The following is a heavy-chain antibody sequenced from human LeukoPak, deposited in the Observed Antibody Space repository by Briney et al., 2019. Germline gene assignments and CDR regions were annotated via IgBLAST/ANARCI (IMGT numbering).Heavy chain of an antibody. CDR2: INWNGGST. V-gene: IGHV3-20*04. CDR3: ARDSYYYDSSGDFDY. D-gene: IGHD3-22*01. J-gene: IGHJ4*02. Sequence: GGSLRLSCAASGFTFDDCGMSWVRHAPGRGLEWVSGINWNGGSTGYADSVKGRFTISRDNSKNTLYLQMNSLRAEDTAVYYCARDSYYYDSSGDFDYWGQGTLVTVSS. CDR1: GFTFDDCG.